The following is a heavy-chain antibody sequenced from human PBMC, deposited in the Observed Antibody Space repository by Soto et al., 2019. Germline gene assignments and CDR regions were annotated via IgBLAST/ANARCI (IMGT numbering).Heavy chain of an antibody. CDR3: AREGRHFDY. CDR1: GGTFSSYA. CDR2: INPIFGTP. V-gene: IGHV1-69*06. Sequence: QVQLVQSGAEVQRPGSSVKVSCKASGGTFSSYAISWVRQAPGQGLEWMGGINPIFGTPHYAQKYQGRVTITADTFTNTAYMELTRLTSDETDVYFCAREGRHFDYWGQGTLVTVSS. J-gene: IGHJ4*02.